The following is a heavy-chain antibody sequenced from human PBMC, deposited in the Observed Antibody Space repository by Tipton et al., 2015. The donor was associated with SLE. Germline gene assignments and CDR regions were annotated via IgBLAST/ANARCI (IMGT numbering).Heavy chain of an antibody. CDR2: ISYGGGT. Sequence: TLSLTCSVSGGSISSNYWIWIRQPPGKGLEWIGYISYGGGTNYNPSLKSRVTISGDTSTKQFSLRLSYVTAADTAVYYCARQNPYTDLFDPWGQGTLVTV. D-gene: IGHD2-2*02. CDR3: ARQNPYTDLFDP. CDR1: GGSISSNY. J-gene: IGHJ5*02. V-gene: IGHV4-59*01.